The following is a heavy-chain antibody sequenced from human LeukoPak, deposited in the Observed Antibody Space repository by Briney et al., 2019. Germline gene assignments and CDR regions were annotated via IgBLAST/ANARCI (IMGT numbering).Heavy chain of an antibody. CDR1: GYSISSGYY. Sequence: PSETLSLTCTVSGYSISSGYYWGWIRQPPGKGLEWIGRIYTSGSTNYNPSLKSRVTMSVDTSKNQFSLKLSSVTAADTAVYYCARDLPVSSSGSYYYYMDVWGKGTTVTISS. V-gene: IGHV4-38-2*02. CDR2: IYTSGST. CDR3: ARDLPVSSSGSYYYYMDV. D-gene: IGHD3-10*01. J-gene: IGHJ6*03.